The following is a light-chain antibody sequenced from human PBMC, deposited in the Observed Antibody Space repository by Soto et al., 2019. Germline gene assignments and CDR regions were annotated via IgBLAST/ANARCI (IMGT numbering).Light chain of an antibody. CDR1: SSNIGNNY. Sequence: SVLTQPPSVSAAPGRKVTISCSGTSSNIGNNYVSWYQHFPGTAPKLLIYEDNKRPSEIPDRFSGSKSGTSATLGITGLQTGDEADYYCGTWDNSLSIYVFATGTKVTVL. J-gene: IGLJ1*01. CDR3: GTWDNSLSIYV. CDR2: EDN. V-gene: IGLV1-51*02.